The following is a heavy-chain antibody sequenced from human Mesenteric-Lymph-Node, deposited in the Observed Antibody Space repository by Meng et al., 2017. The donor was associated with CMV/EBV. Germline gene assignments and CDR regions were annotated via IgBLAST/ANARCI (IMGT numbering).Heavy chain of an antibody. CDR3: ARFPDYYDSRGFDY. J-gene: IGHJ4*02. V-gene: IGHV3-30-3*01. D-gene: IGHD3-22*01. Sequence: GGSLRLSCAASGFSFSSYARHWVRQAPGKGLEWVAVISYDGSNKYYADSVKGRFTISRDNSKNTLYLQMNSLRAEDTAVYYCARFPDYYDSRGFDYWGKGTLVTVSS. CDR2: ISYDGSNK. CDR1: GFSFSSYA.